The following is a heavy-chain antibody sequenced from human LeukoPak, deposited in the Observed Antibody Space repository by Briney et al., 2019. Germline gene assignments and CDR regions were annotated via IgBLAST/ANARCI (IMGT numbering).Heavy chain of an antibody. CDR1: GFSFSSYW. Sequence: GGSLRLSCAADGFSFSSYWMSWVRQAPGKGLEWVANIKQDGSEKHYVDSVKGRFTISRDNAKISLYLQMNSLRAEDTAVYYCARDSLIPGATGGEDYWGQGTLVTVSS. D-gene: IGHD1-26*01. CDR2: IKQDGSEK. V-gene: IGHV3-7*05. CDR3: ARDSLIPGATGGEDY. J-gene: IGHJ4*02.